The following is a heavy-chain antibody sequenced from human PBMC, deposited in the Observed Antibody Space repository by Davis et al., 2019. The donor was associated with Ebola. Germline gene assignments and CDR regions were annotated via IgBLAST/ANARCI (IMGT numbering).Heavy chain of an antibody. D-gene: IGHD5-24*01. CDR2: IYRSGNT. Sequence: SETLSLTCSVSGGSISSSGFYWGWIRQPPGKGLEWIGSIYRSGNTYQSPSLQSRVTISVDTSKNQFSLRLNSLTAADTAVYYCARRTDNGYNYFDFWGQGILVTVSS. CDR1: GGSISSSGFY. V-gene: IGHV4-39*01. J-gene: IGHJ4*02. CDR3: ARRTDNGYNYFDF.